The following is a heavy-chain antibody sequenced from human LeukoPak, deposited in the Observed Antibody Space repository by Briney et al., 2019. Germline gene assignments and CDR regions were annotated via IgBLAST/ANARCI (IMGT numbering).Heavy chain of an antibody. D-gene: IGHD6-19*01. Sequence: SETLSLTCAVSGYSISSGYHWGWIRQSPGKGREWNGSINHSGSTYYNPSLKGRVTISLDTSKNQFSLKLSSVTAADTAVYYCARDPGGSSGWYFDYWGQGTLVTVSS. CDR3: ARDPGGSSGWYFDY. J-gene: IGHJ4*02. CDR1: GYSISSGYH. CDR2: INHSGST. V-gene: IGHV4-38-2*02.